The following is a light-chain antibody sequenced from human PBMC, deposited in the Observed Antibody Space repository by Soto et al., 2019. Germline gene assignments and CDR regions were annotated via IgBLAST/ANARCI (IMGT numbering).Light chain of an antibody. CDR2: EVS. V-gene: IGKV2D-29*01. CDR1: QSLLYIDGKTY. J-gene: IGKJ2*01. Sequence: IVMTQSPLSLSVTPGQPASISCKSSQSLLYIDGKTYFHWFLQKPGQPPQLLIYEVSNRFSGVPDRFSGSGSRTDFALKISRVEAEDVGVYYCMQSIQYPHTFGQGTKLEIK. CDR3: MQSIQYPHT.